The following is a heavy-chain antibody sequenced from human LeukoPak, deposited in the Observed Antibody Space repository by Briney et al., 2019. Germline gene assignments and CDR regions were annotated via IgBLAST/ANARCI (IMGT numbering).Heavy chain of an antibody. CDR1: GGSISSYY. Sequence: SETLSLTCTVSGGSISSYYWSWIRQPPGKGLEWIGSIYYSGSTYYNPSLKSRVTISVDTSKNQFSLKLSSVTAADTAVYYCARGRADSGSYYSAVYFDYWGQGTLVTVSS. J-gene: IGHJ4*02. D-gene: IGHD1-26*01. CDR3: ARGRADSGSYYSAVYFDY. V-gene: IGHV4-59*12. CDR2: IYYSGST.